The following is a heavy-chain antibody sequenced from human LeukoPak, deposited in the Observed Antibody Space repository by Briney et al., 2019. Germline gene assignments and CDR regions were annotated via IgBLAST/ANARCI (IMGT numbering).Heavy chain of an antibody. D-gene: IGHD2-2*01. V-gene: IGHV3-23*01. CDR2: ISGSGGST. CDR3: AKDPRYCRSTSCVDY. J-gene: IGHJ4*02. Sequence: PGGSLRLSCAASGFTFSSYAMSWGRQAPGKGLEWVSAISGSGGSTYCADSVKGRFTISRDNSKNTLYLQMNSLRAEDTAVYYCAKDPRYCRSTSCVDYWGQGTLVTVSS. CDR1: GFTFSSYA.